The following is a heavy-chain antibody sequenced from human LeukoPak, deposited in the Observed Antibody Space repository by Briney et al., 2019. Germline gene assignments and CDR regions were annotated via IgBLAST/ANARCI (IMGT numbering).Heavy chain of an antibody. D-gene: IGHD5-18*01. CDR2: ISYDGSNK. V-gene: IGHV3-30*18. CDR3: AKDLFSAVVSDAFDI. CDR1: GFTFSSYG. J-gene: IGHJ3*02. Sequence: GGSLRLSCAASGFTFSSYGMHWVREAPGKGLEWGAVISYDGSNKYYADSVKGRFTISRDNSKNRLYLQMNSLRAEDTAVYYCAKDLFSAVVSDAFDIWGQGTMVTVSS.